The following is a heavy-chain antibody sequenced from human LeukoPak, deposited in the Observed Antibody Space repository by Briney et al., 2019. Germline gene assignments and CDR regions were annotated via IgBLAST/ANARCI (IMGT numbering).Heavy chain of an antibody. CDR1: GFTFSDYY. V-gene: IGHV3-11*04. D-gene: IGHD5/OR15-5a*01. J-gene: IGHJ6*03. CDR2: ISSSGTTM. Sequence: GGSLRLSCAASGFTFSDYYMGWIRQAPGKGLGWVSYISSSGTTMYYADSVKGRFTISRDNAKNSLYLQMNSLRAEDTAVYYCARPFYVSSYYYMDVWGKGTTVTVSS. CDR3: ARPFYVSSYYYMDV.